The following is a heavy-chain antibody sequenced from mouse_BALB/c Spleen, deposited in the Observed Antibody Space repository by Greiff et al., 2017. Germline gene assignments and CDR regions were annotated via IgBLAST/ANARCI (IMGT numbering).Heavy chain of an antibody. J-gene: IGHJ2*01. V-gene: IGHV1-7*01. CDR2: INPSTGYT. Sequence: QVHVKQSGAELAKPGASVKMSCKASGYTFTSYWMHWVKQRPGQGLEWIGYINPSTGYTEYNQKFKDKATLTADKSSSTAYMQLSSLTSEDSAVYYCARSYSLDYWGQGTTLTVSS. D-gene: IGHD2-12*01. CDR3: ARSYSLDY. CDR1: GYTFTSYW.